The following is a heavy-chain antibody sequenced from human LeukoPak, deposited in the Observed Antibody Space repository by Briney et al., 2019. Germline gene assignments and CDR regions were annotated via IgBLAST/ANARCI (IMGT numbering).Heavy chain of an antibody. J-gene: IGHJ4*02. CDR2: INHSGST. CDR3: ARGLPGGASFDY. CDR1: GGSFSGYY. V-gene: IGHV4-34*01. D-gene: IGHD3-10*01. Sequence: SETLSLTCAVYGGSFSGYYWSWIRQPPGKGLEWIGEINHSGSTNYNPSLKSRVTISVDTSKNQFSLKLSSVTAADTAVYYCARGLPGGASFDYGGQGTLVTVSS.